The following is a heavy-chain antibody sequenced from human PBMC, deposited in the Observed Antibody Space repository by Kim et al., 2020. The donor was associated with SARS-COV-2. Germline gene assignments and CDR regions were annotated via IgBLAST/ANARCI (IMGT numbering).Heavy chain of an antibody. CDR3: ARDLGVGASTSADY. CDR1: GFTFSSYS. J-gene: IGHJ4*02. Sequence: GGSLRLSCAASGFTFSSYSMNWVRQAPGKGLEWVSSISSSSSYIYYADSVKGRFTISRDNAKNSLYLQMNSLRAEDTAVYYCARDLGVGASTSADYWRQGTLVTVSS. D-gene: IGHD1-26*01. CDR2: ISSSSSYI. V-gene: IGHV3-21*01.